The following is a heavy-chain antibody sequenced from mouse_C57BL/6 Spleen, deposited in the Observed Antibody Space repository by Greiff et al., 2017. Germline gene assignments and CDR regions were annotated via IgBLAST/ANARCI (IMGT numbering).Heavy chain of an antibody. CDR3: TRGGYYAMDY. Sequence: QVQLQQSGAELVRPGASVTLSCKASGYTFTDYEMHWVKQTPVHGLEWIGAIDPETGGTAYNQKFKGKALLTADKSSSTAYMELRSLKSEDSAVYYCTRGGYYAMDYWGQGTSVTVSS. D-gene: IGHD1-1*02. V-gene: IGHV1-15*01. J-gene: IGHJ4*01. CDR1: GYTFTDYE. CDR2: IDPETGGT.